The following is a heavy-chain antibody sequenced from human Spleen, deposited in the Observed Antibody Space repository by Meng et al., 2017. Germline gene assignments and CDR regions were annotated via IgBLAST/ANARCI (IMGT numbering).Heavy chain of an antibody. CDR3: ARGPTTMAHDFDY. CDR2: INHSGST. D-gene: IGHD4-11*01. J-gene: IGHJ4*02. Sequence: PHQAGGGGRVKPSGTLPRTCVAAGGSSSNDYWSWFRQPPGKGREWIGEINHSGSTNYNPSLESRTTISVDTSQNNLSLKLSSVTAADSAVYYCARGPTTMAHDFDYWGQGTLVTVSS. CDR1: GGSSSNDY. V-gene: IGHV4-34*01.